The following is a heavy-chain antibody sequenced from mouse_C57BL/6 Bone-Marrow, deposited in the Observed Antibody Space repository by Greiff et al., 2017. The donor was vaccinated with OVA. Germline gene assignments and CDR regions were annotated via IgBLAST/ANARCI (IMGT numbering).Heavy chain of an antibody. CDR3: ARSPGSYAMDY. CDR2: IYPGGGYT. J-gene: IGHJ4*01. Sequence: VKLVESGAELVRPGTSVKMSCKASGYTFTNYWIGWAKQRPGHGLEWIGDIYPGGGYTNYNEKFKGKATLTADKSSSTAYMQFSSLTSEDSAIYYCARSPGSYAMDYWGQGTSVTVSS. CDR1: GYTFTNYW. V-gene: IGHV1-63*01. D-gene: IGHD3-1*01.